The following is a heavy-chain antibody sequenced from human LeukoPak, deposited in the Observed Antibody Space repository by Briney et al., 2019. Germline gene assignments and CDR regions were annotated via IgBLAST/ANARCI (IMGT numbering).Heavy chain of an antibody. D-gene: IGHD5-18*01. V-gene: IGHV4-34*01. J-gene: IGHJ2*01. Sequence: SETLSLTCAVYGGSFSGYYWSWIRQPPGKGLEWIGEINHSGSTNYNPSLKSRVTISVDTSKNQFSLKLSSVTAADTAVYYCARHRPKGYSYGFKSWYFDLWGRGTLVTVSS. CDR3: ARHRPKGYSYGFKSWYFDL. CDR1: GGSFSGYY. CDR2: INHSGST.